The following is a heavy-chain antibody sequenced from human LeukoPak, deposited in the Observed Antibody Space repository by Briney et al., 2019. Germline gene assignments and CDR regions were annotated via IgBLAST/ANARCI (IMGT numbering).Heavy chain of an antibody. CDR1: AFTFSGFG. Sequence: GSLRLSCAASAFTFSGFGMHWVRQAPGKGLEWVAFIWFDGSSKYYADSVKGRFTISRDNSKNTLYLQMNSLRVEDTAMYYCARDRGDWFYSDYWGQGNLVTVSS. CDR3: ARDRGDWFYSDY. D-gene: IGHD2-21*01. CDR2: IWFDGSSK. J-gene: IGHJ4*02. V-gene: IGHV3-33*01.